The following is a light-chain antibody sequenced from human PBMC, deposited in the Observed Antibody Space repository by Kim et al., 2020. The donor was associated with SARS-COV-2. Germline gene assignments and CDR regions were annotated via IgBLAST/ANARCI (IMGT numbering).Light chain of an antibody. J-gene: IGKJ1*01. Sequence: ASVGNRVTITCRASQGISNYLAWYQQKPGKVPKLLIYAASALRSGVPSRFSGSGSGTDFTLTITSLQPEDVAVYYCQQCKGAPWTFGHGTKVDIK. CDR1: QGISNY. V-gene: IGKV1-27*01. CDR3: QQCKGAPWT. CDR2: AAS.